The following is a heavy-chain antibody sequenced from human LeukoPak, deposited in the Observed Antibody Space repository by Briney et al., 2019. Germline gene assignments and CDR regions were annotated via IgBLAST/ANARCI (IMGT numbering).Heavy chain of an antibody. V-gene: IGHV4-61*02. J-gene: IGHJ4*02. CDR3: ARGYSSSWFYFDS. CDR2: IYTSGTT. D-gene: IGHD6-13*01. CDR1: GGSISSGSYY. Sequence: PSQTLSLTCTVSGGSISSGSYYWSWIRQPAWKGLEWIGRIYTSGTTNSNPSLKSRVIISVDTSKNQFSLHLTSVTAADTAVYYCARGYSSSWFYFDSWGQGTLVTVSS.